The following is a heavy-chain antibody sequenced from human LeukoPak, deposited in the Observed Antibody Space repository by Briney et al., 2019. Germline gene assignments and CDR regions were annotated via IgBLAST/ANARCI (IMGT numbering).Heavy chain of an antibody. J-gene: IGHJ4*02. Sequence: GGSLRLSCAASGFTFSSYDMHWVRQATGKGLEWVSAIGTAGDTYYPGSVKGRFTISRDSAKNTVYLHMNSLRVEDTAVYYCTSFFETNWGQGTLVTVSS. CDR3: TSFFETN. D-gene: IGHD2/OR15-2a*01. CDR1: GFTFSSYD. CDR2: IGTAGDT. V-gene: IGHV3-13*01.